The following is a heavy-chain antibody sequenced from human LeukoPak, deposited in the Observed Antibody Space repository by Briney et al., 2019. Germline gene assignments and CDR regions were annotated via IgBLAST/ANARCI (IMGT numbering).Heavy chain of an antibody. D-gene: IGHD6-13*01. J-gene: IGHJ4*02. CDR1: GFTFSSYS. CDR3: ARESIEGSSWHFDY. V-gene: IGHV3-21*01. Sequence: PGGSLRLSCAASGFTFSSYSMNWVRQAPGKGLEWVSSISSSSSYIYYADSVKGRFTISRGNAKNSLYLQMNSLRAEDTAVYYCARESIEGSSWHFDYWGQGTLVTVSS. CDR2: ISSSSSYI.